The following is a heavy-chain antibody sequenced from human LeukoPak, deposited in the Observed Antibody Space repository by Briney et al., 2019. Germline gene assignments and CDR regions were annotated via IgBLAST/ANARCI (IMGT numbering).Heavy chain of an antibody. Sequence: PSETLSLTCAVSGGSISSGGYFWSWIRQPPGKGLEWIGYIYHSGSTYYNPSLKSRVTISVDRSKNQFSLKLSSVTAADTAVYYCARAPYFDYWGQGTLVTVSS. V-gene: IGHV4-30-2*01. J-gene: IGHJ4*02. CDR1: GGSISSGGYF. CDR3: ARAPYFDY. CDR2: IYHSGST.